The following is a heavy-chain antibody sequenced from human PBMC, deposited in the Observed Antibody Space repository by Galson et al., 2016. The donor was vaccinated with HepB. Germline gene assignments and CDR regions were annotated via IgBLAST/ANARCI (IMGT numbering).Heavy chain of an antibody. V-gene: IGHV3-23*01. D-gene: IGHD1-7*01. J-gene: IGHJ3*02. CDR1: GFTFSSYA. CDR3: ARDKVTGTTVGALDI. CDR2: VRGGGGNS. Sequence: SLRLSCAGSGFTFSSYAMSWVRQAPGKGLEWVSTVRGGGGNSYYADSVKGRFTISRDGSTNTLYLQMNSLRAEDTAVYYCARDKVTGTTVGALDIWGQGTMVTVSA.